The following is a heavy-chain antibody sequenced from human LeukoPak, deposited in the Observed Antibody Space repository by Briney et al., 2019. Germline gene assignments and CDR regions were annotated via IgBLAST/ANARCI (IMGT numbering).Heavy chain of an antibody. J-gene: IGHJ4*02. Sequence: GGSLRLSCAASGFTFSSYWMSWVRQAPGKGLEWVANIKQDGSEKYYVDSVKGRFTISRDNAKNSLYLQMNSLRAEDTAVYYCARDGFMWLVGYYFDYWGQGTPVTVSS. CDR1: GFTFSSYW. CDR3: ARDGFMWLVGYYFDY. D-gene: IGHD6-19*01. V-gene: IGHV3-7*01. CDR2: IKQDGSEK.